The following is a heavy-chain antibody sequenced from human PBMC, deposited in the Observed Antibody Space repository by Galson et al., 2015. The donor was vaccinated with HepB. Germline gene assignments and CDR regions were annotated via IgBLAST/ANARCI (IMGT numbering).Heavy chain of an antibody. J-gene: IGHJ4*02. Sequence: SVKVSCKASGYTFSSYGMHWVRQAPGQRLDWMGWINAGNGNTKYSQKFQGRVTITRDTSASTAYLELSSLRSEDTAVYYCASEFDFWSGYYFYWGQGTLVTVSS. V-gene: IGHV1-3*01. CDR2: INAGNGNT. CDR3: ASEFDFWSGYYFY. D-gene: IGHD3-3*01. CDR1: GYTFSSYG.